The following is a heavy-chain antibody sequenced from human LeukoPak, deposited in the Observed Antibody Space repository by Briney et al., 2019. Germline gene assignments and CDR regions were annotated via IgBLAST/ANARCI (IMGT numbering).Heavy chain of an antibody. J-gene: IGHJ6*02. D-gene: IGHD2-21*01. CDR1: GGSISSSSYY. V-gene: IGHV4-39*07. CDR3: ARDKILVEAGDYYYYYYGMDV. Sequence: SQTLSLTCTVSGGSISSSSYYWGWIRQPPGKGLEWIGSIYYSGSTYYNPSLKSRVTISVDTSKNQFSLKLSSVTAADTAVYYCARDKILVEAGDYYYYYYGMDVWGQGTTVTVSS. CDR2: IYYSGST.